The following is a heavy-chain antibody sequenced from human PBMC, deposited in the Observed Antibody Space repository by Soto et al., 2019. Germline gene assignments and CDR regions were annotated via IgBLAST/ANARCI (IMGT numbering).Heavy chain of an antibody. CDR2: IGPESGAT. Sequence: ASVKVSCKASGYTFTGHYIHWVRQAPEQGPEWMGEIGPESGATRYAQRFQGRVTMTRDMSITTVYMELNNLSPDDTAVYYCGRGRSGQIVVFYWGQGTPGTVSS. D-gene: IGHD1-26*01. CDR1: GYTFTGHY. CDR3: GRGRSGQIVVFY. V-gene: IGHV1-2*02. J-gene: IGHJ4*02.